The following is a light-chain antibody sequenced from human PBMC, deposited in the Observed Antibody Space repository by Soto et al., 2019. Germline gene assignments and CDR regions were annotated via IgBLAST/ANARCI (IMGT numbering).Light chain of an antibody. J-gene: IGKJ4*01. CDR3: QQYNVWPLT. Sequence: EIVMTQSPATLSVSPGERATLSCRASQSVSSNFARYQQKPGETPKLLMYVASTRATGIQARFSGSGSGTEFTLTISSLKSEDFAVYYCQQYNVWPLTFGGGTKVEFK. CDR2: VAS. V-gene: IGKV3-15*01. CDR1: QSVSSN.